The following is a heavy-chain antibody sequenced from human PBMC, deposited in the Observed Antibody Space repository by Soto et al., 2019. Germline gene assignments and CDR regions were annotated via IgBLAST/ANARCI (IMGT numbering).Heavy chain of an antibody. CDR2: ISSSSSTI. J-gene: IGHJ4*02. D-gene: IGHD3-22*01. CDR3: AKDRGPNDRNGYYSIGIES. V-gene: IGHV3-48*02. CDR1: GFTFNSYS. Sequence: GISLGLSCAASGFTFNSYSMNWVRQAPGKGLEWVSYISSSSSTIYYADSVKGRFTISRDNAKNSLYLQMNSLRDADTAVYYCAKDRGPNDRNGYYSIGIESWGQGTQVTVP.